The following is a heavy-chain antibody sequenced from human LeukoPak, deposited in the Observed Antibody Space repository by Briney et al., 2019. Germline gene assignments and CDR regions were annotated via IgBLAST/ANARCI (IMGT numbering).Heavy chain of an antibody. CDR2: IYSSGST. J-gene: IGHJ6*02. CDR1: GGSMSSYY. D-gene: IGHD4/OR15-4a*01. V-gene: IGHV4-4*07. CDR3: ARLTTERYYYYAMDV. Sequence: SETLSLTCTVSGGSMSSYYWSWIRQPAGEGLEWIGRIYSSGSTNYNPSLKRGVTMSVDTSKNQFSLKLSSVTAADTAVYYCARLTTERYYYYAMDVWGQGTTVTVSS.